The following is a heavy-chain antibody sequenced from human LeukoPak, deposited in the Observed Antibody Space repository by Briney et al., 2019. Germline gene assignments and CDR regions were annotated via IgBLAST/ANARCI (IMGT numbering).Heavy chain of an antibody. CDR2: ISVSSTP. D-gene: IGHD5-24*01. J-gene: IGHJ4*02. CDR3: AKGRDGYKTYYFYY. CDR1: GFAFSSNA. Sequence: GGSLRLSCAAAGFAFSSNALSWVRQAPGEGLDWGSSISVSSTPYYLDSVKGRFTISRDNSNNALFLQMNSLRAEDTALYYCAKGRDGYKTYYFYYWGQGTLVTVSS. V-gene: IGHV3-23*01.